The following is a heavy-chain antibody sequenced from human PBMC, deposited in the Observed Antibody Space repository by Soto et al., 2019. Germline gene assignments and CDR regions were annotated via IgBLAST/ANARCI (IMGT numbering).Heavy chain of an antibody. V-gene: IGHV4-59*01. CDR2: IYYSGST. CDR1: GGSISSYY. CDR3: ARDRKYYGSGSYPRVYYYGMDV. J-gene: IGHJ6*02. D-gene: IGHD3-10*01. Sequence: AETLSLTCTVSGGSISSYYWSWIRQPPGKGLEWIGYIYYSGSTNYNPSLKSRVTISVDTSKNQFSLKLSSVTAADTAVYYCARDRKYYGSGSYPRVYYYGMDVWGQGTTVTVSS.